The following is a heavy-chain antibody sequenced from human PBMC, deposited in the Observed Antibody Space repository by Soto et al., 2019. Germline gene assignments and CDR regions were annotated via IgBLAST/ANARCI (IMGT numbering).Heavy chain of an antibody. CDR3: ASLGITGTTYGY. CDR2: ISGSGGST. Sequence: EVQLLESGGGLVQPGGSLRLSCAASGFTFCSYAMSWVRQAPGEGLEWVSAISGSGGSTYYADSVKGRFTISRDNSKNTLYLQMNSLRAEDTAVYYCASLGITGTTYGYWGQGTLVTVSS. V-gene: IGHV3-23*01. J-gene: IGHJ4*02. D-gene: IGHD1-7*01. CDR1: GFTFCSYA.